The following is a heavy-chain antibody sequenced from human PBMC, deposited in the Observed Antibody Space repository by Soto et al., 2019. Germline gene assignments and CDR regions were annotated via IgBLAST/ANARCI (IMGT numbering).Heavy chain of an antibody. J-gene: IGHJ3*02. CDR3: AREGYSGLDAFDI. D-gene: IGHD5-12*01. CDR1: GFTFSSYW. Sequence: EVQLVESGGGLVQPGGSLRLSCAASGFTFSSYWMHWVRQAPGKGLVWVSRVNSDGSSTSYADSVKGRFTISRDNAKNTLYLQMNSLRAEDTAVYYCAREGYSGLDAFDIWGQGTMVTVSS. V-gene: IGHV3-74*01. CDR2: VNSDGSST.